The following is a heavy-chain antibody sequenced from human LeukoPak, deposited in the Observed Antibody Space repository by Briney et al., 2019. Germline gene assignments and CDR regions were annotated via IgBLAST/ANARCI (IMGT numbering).Heavy chain of an antibody. J-gene: IGHJ4*02. CDR2: ISWNSGSI. CDR1: GFTFDDYA. Sequence: GGSLRLSCAASGFTFDDYAMHWVRQAPGKGLEWVSGISWNSGSIGYADSVKGRFTISRDNAKNSLYLQMNSLRAEDTALYYCALSGSYLAPFDYWGQGTLVTVSS. CDR3: ALSGSYLAPFDY. V-gene: IGHV3-9*01. D-gene: IGHD1-26*01.